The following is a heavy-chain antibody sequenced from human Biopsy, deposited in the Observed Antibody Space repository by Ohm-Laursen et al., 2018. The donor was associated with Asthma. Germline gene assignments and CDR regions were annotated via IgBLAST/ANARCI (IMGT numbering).Heavy chain of an antibody. D-gene: IGHD3-10*01. Sequence: ASVKVSRKTSGYTFNSAGITWVRQAPGQGLERMGWISVYNGNTKDAQKLQDRVTMITDTSTSTAYMELRSLRSDDTAVYFCARAVDYSHYYGIDVWGQGTTVTVS. CDR1: GYTFNSAG. V-gene: IGHV1-18*01. J-gene: IGHJ6*02. CDR2: ISVYNGNT. CDR3: ARAVDYSHYYGIDV.